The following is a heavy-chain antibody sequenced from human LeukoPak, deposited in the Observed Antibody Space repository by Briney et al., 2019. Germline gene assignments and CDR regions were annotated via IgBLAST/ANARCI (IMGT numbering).Heavy chain of an antibody. CDR1: GGSISSYY. V-gene: IGHV4-59*08. J-gene: IGHJ6*02. CDR3: ARRAYCSSTSCYYYYGMDV. CDR2: IYYNGGT. D-gene: IGHD2-2*01. Sequence: SETLSLTCTVSGGSISSYYWSWIRQPPGKGLEWIGYIYYNGGTNYNPSLQSRVTISIDTSKNQFSLKLSSVTASDTAVYYCARRAYCSSTSCYYYYGMDVWGQGTTVTVSS.